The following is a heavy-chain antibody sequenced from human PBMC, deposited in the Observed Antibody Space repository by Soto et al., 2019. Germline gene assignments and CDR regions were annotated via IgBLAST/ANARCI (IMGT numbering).Heavy chain of an antibody. Sequence: SSETLSLTCTVSGGSISSYYWSWIRQPPGKGLEWIGYIYCSGSTNYNPSLKSRVTISVDTSKNQFSLKLSSVTAADTAVYYCARGGWYSYYYGMDVWGQGTTVTVSS. V-gene: IGHV4-59*01. J-gene: IGHJ6*02. CDR3: ARGGWYSYYYGMDV. CDR1: GGSISSYY. CDR2: IYCSGST. D-gene: IGHD6-19*01.